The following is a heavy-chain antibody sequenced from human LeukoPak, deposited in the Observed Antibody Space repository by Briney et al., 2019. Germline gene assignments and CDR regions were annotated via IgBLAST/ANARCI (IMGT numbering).Heavy chain of an antibody. CDR3: ARYRRVGNYYFDY. Sequence: SETLSLTCAVYGGSFSGYYWSWIRQPPGKGLEWIGEINHSGSTNYNPSLKSRVTISVDTSKNQFSLKPSSVTAADTAVYYCARYRRVGNYYFDYWGQGTLVTVSS. CDR2: INHSGST. D-gene: IGHD1-26*01. V-gene: IGHV4-34*01. J-gene: IGHJ4*02. CDR1: GGSFSGYY.